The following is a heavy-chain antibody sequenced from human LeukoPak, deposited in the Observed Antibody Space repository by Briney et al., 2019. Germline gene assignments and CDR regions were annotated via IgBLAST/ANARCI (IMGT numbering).Heavy chain of an antibody. CDR1: GFTFNIYT. D-gene: IGHD6-19*01. CDR2: ISENGGST. V-gene: IGHV3-23*01. J-gene: IGHJ4*02. Sequence: GGSLRLSCAASGFTFNIYTMSWVRQAPGKGLEWVSVISENGGSTYYADSVKGRFTISRDNSKNTLHLQMNSLRAEDTAIYYCAKSRGIYDNSGWRTYDSWGQGILVTVSS. CDR3: AKSRGIYDNSGWRTYDS.